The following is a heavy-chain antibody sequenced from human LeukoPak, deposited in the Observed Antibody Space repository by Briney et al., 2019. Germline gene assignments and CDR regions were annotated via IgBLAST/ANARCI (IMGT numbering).Heavy chain of an antibody. V-gene: IGHV3-48*01. Sequence: GRSLRLSCAASGFTFSSYSMNWVRQAPGKGLEWVSYISSSSSTIYYADSVKGRFTISRDNAKNSLYLQMNSLRAEDTAVYYCARSYLGGYDLWSGYYTDWFDPWGQGTLVTVSS. CDR3: ARSYLGGYDLWSGYYTDWFDP. CDR2: ISSSSSTI. D-gene: IGHD3-3*01. CDR1: GFTFSSYS. J-gene: IGHJ5*02.